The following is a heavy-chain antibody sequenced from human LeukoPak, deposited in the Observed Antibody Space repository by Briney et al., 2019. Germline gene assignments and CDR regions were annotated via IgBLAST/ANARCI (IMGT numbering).Heavy chain of an antibody. CDR1: GFTFSSYW. D-gene: IGHD6-6*01. CDR3: ARDGIAARPGFFDY. J-gene: IGHJ4*02. V-gene: IGHV3-7*01. CDR2: IKQDGSEK. Sequence: GGSLRLSCAASGFTFSSYWMSWVRQAPGKGLEWVANIKQDGSEKYYVDSVKGRFTISRDNAKNSLYLQMNSLRAEDRAVYYCARDGIAARPGFFDYWGQGTLVTVSS.